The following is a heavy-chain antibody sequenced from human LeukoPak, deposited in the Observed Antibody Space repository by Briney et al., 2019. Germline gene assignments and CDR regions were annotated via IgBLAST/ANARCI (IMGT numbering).Heavy chain of an antibody. CDR3: VRGGGPSYKYNAFDI. D-gene: IGHD2-15*01. CDR2: ISNSGSTT. CDR1: GLTSSIFE. Sequence: GGSLRLSCIASGLTSSIFEMNWVRQAPGKGLEWVSYISNSGSTTDYADAVRGRFTISRDNAKNSLYLQMSSLRVEDTAVYYCVRGGGPSYKYNAFDIWGQGTMVTVS. V-gene: IGHV3-48*03. J-gene: IGHJ3*02.